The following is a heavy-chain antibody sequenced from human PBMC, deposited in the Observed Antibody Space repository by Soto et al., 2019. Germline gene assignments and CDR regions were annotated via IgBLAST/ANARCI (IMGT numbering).Heavy chain of an antibody. J-gene: IGHJ2*01. D-gene: IGHD3-9*01. Sequence: QVQLQQWGAGPLRPLETLSPTCGVSGGSFSAYYWAWIPQSPGQGLEWIGEINDRGSINYNPSLKSRVSISVDTSKNHYSLNLRSVTAADTAVYYCARESHDILTGPPWVWYFDLWGRGTLVTVSS. CDR3: ARESHDILTGPPWVWYFDL. CDR1: GGSFSAYY. V-gene: IGHV4-34*01. CDR2: INDRGSI.